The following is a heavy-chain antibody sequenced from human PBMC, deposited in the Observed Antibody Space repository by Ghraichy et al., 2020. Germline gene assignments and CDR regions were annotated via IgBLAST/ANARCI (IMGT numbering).Heavy chain of an antibody. Sequence: ETLSLTCAASGFPFNDYWMSWVRQAPGKGLEWVAHIKEDGSEKYYVGPVKGRFTISRDNAKNSLYLQMNSLSAEDTAVYYCAREHWSFNYWGQGTLVTVSS. CDR1: GFPFNDYW. J-gene: IGHJ4*02. V-gene: IGHV3-7*03. D-gene: IGHD2-8*02. CDR3: AREHWSFNY. CDR2: IKEDGSEK.